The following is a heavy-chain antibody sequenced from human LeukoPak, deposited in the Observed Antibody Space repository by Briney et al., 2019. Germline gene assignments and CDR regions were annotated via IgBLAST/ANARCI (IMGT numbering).Heavy chain of an antibody. D-gene: IGHD1-26*01. J-gene: IGHJ6*03. Sequence: GGSLRLSCAASGFTFSSQWMGWVRQAPGKGLEWVSSISTSSSYIYYADSVKGRFTISRDNAKKSLYLQMNSLRAEDTAVYYCARAYSGRYGLGYYYMDVWGKGTTVTISS. V-gene: IGHV3-21*01. CDR1: GFTFSSQW. CDR2: ISTSSSYI. CDR3: ARAYSGRYGLGYYYMDV.